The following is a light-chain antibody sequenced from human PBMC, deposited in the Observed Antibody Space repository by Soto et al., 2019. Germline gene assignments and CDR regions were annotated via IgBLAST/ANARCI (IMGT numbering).Light chain of an antibody. V-gene: IGLV2-8*01. Sequence: QSVLTQPPSASGSPGQSVTISCTGTSSDVGYYNYVSWYQHHPGKAPKLIIYEVTNRPSGVPDRFSGSKSGNTASLSVSGLQTEDEADYYCSSFTRSKTWVFGGGTQLTVL. CDR3: SSFTRSKTWV. CDR2: EVT. CDR1: SSDVGYYNY. J-gene: IGLJ3*02.